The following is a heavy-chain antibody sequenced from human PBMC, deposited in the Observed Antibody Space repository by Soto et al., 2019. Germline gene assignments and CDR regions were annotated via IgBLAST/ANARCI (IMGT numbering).Heavy chain of an antibody. CDR1: GDSISSSGYF. CDR3: ARDRGYYDSSNYYGFDS. V-gene: IGHV4-31*03. CDR2: VYYSGST. J-gene: IGHJ4*02. D-gene: IGHD3-22*01. Sequence: PSETLSLTCIVSGDSISSSGYFWSWIRQHPEKGLEWIGYVYYSGSTNYNPSLRSRLTISVDSSKNQFSLKLSSVTAADTAVYYCARDRGYYDSSNYYGFDSWGQGTLVTVSS.